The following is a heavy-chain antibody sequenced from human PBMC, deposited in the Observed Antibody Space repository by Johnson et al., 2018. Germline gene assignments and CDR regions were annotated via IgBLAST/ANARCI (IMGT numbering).Heavy chain of an antibody. CDR2: IRWNSGSI. Sequence: VQLVESGGGLVKPGGSLRLSCAASGFTFDDYAMHWVRPAPGKGLEWVPGIRWNSGSIGHADSVKGRFTISRDNAKNSLYLQMNSLRAEDTAVYYCAKDWEIAAVGTGGYFHHWGQGTLVTVSS. D-gene: IGHD6-13*01. CDR1: GFTFDDYA. J-gene: IGHJ1*01. CDR3: AKDWEIAAVGTGGYFHH. V-gene: IGHV3-9*01.